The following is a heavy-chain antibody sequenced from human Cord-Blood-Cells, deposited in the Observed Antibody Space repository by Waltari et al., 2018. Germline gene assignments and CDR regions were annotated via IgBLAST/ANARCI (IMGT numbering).Heavy chain of an antibody. CDR3: ARDRAYDFWSGYYTLSWYFDL. CDR1: GGSISSYY. CDR2: IYTSGST. V-gene: IGHV4-4*07. J-gene: IGHJ2*01. Sequence: QVQLQESRPGLVKPSETLSLTCTVSGGSISSYYWSWIRQPAGKGLEWIGRIYTSGSTNDNPSCKSRVTMSVDTSKNQFSLKLSSVTAADTAVYYCARDRAYDFWSGYYTLSWYFDLWGRGTLVTVSS. D-gene: IGHD3-3*01.